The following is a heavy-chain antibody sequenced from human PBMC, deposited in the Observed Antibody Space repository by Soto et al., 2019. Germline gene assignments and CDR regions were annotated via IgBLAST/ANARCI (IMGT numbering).Heavy chain of an antibody. CDR1: DGSISSIGYY. Sequence: SELLSVTCTVADGSISSIGYYWSRIRQPPGKGLEWIGSIYYSGSTYYNPSLKSRVTISVDTSKNQFSLKLSSVTAADTAVYYCARRRRYDSYGYMAFDYWGQGTLVTVSS. CDR3: ARRRRYDSYGYMAFDY. V-gene: IGHV4-39*01. CDR2: IYYSGST. J-gene: IGHJ4*02. D-gene: IGHD5-18*01.